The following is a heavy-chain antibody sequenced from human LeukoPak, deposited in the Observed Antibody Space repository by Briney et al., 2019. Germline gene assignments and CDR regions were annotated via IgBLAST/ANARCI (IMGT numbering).Heavy chain of an antibody. D-gene: IGHD3-22*01. Sequence: GGSLRLSCAASGFTFSSYEMSWVRQAPGKGLEWVAYISSRGSTIDYADAVKGRFTISRDNAKNSGDLQMNSLRAEDTAVYYCARAYYDSSGFDYWGQGTLVTVSS. CDR2: ISSRGSTI. CDR1: GFTFSSYE. J-gene: IGHJ4*02. CDR3: ARAYYDSSGFDY. V-gene: IGHV3-48*03.